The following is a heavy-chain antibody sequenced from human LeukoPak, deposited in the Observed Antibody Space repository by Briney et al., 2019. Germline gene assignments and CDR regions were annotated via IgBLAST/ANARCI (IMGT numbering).Heavy chain of an antibody. V-gene: IGHV4-38-2*02. CDR1: GYSISSGYY. CDR3: ARSYSGSFLY. D-gene: IGHD1-26*01. Sequence: PSETLSLTCTVSGYSISSGYYWGWIRQPPGKGLEWIGNIYHSGNTYYNPSLKSRVTISVDTSKNQFSLKLSSVTAADTAVYYCARSYSGSFLYWGQGSLVTVSS. CDR2: IYHSGNT. J-gene: IGHJ1*01.